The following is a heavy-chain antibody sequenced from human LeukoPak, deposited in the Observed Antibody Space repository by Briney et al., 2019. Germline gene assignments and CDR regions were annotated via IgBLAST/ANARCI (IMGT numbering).Heavy chain of an antibody. D-gene: IGHD3-10*01. J-gene: IGHJ4*02. V-gene: IGHV1-8*03. CDR1: GYTFTSYD. CDR2: MNPNSGNT. CDR3: ARGPRITMVRGVSPTDY. Sequence: ASVTVSCKASGYTFTSYDINWVRQATGQGLEWMGWMNPNSGNTGYAQKFQGRVTITRNTSISTAYMELSSLRSEDTAVYYCARGPRITMVRGVSPTDYWGQGTLVTVSS.